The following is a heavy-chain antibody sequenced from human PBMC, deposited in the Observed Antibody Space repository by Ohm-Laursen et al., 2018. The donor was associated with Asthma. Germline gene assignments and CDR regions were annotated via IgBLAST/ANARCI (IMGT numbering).Heavy chain of an antibody. D-gene: IGHD1-26*01. CDR2: ISTASSFI. J-gene: IGHJ1*01. V-gene: IGHV3-21*01. CDR1: GYTFSRYS. Sequence: SLRLSCTASGYTFSRYSIHWVRQIPGKGLEWVASISTASSFIYYADSVRGRFTTSRGNARNSVYLQMNSLRAEDTALYYCARIGPEWELPGREYSLHHWGKGTLVTVSS. CDR3: ARIGPEWELPGREYSLHH.